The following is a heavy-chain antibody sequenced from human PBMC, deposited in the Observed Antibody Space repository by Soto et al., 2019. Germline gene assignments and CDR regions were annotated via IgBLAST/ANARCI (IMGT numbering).Heavy chain of an antibody. D-gene: IGHD2-15*01. CDR1: GYPFTSYD. Sequence: QVQLVQSGAEVKKPGASVKVSCKASGYPFTSYDSNWVRQATGQGLEWRGWMNPNSGNTGYAQKFQGSGTTTRNTSISTAYMELSSLRYEDTAVYYCAMGRRGSGGSCYPYYYYCDMDVWGKGTTVTVSS. CDR3: AMGRRGSGGSCYPYYYYCDMDV. V-gene: IGHV1-8*01. CDR2: MNPNSGNT. J-gene: IGHJ6*03.